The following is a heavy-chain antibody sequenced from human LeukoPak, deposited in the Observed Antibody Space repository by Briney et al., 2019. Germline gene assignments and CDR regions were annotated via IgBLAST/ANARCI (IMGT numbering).Heavy chain of an antibody. CDR1: GYFITSGYY. Sequence: SETLSLTCTVSGYFITSGYYWSWIRQPPGKGLEWIGYIYYSGSTNYNPSLKSRVTISVDTSKNQFSLKLSSVTAADTAVYYCARAIAPHMDVWGKGTTVTVSS. CDR2: IYYSGST. CDR3: ARAIAPHMDV. D-gene: IGHD6-13*01. V-gene: IGHV4-61*01. J-gene: IGHJ6*03.